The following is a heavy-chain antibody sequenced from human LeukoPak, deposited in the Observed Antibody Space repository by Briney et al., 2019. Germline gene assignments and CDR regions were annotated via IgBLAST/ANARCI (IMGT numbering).Heavy chain of an antibody. D-gene: IGHD5-12*01. Sequence: ASVKVSCKASGYTFTGYYMHWVRQAPGQGPEWMGWINPNSGGTNYAQKFQGRVTMTRDTSISTAYMELSRLRSDDTAVYYCARDKAGIVATIRGAHDYWGQGTLVTVSS. V-gene: IGHV1-2*02. CDR3: ARDKAGIVATIRGAHDY. CDR2: INPNSGGT. J-gene: IGHJ4*02. CDR1: GYTFTGYY.